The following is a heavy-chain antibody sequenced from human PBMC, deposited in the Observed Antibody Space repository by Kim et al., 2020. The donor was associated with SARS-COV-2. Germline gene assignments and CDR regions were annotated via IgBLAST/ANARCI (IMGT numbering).Heavy chain of an antibody. Sequence: GGSLRLSCAASGFTFSSYSINWVRQAPGKGLEWVSYISSSSSTVYYADSVKGRFTISRDNAKSSLYLQMNSLRAEDTAVYYCTDYYDLLTGYTKGAYFHHWGQGTLVTVSS. D-gene: IGHD3-9*01. CDR3: TDYYDLLTGYTKGAYFHH. J-gene: IGHJ1*01. CDR2: ISSSSSTV. V-gene: IGHV3-48*04. CDR1: GFTFSSYS.